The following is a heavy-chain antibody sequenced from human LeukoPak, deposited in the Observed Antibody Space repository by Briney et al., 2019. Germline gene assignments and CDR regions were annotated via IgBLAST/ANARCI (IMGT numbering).Heavy chain of an antibody. V-gene: IGHV4-4*07. CDR1: GGSISSYY. Sequence: SETLSLTCTVSGGSISSYYWSWIRQPAGKGLEWIGRIYTSGSTNYNPSLKSRVIMSVDTSKNQFSLKLSSVTAADTAVYYCASTRPARDYYYYYYMDVWGKGTTVTVSS. CDR3: ASTRPARDYYYYYYMDV. J-gene: IGHJ6*03. D-gene: IGHD6-6*01. CDR2: IYTSGST.